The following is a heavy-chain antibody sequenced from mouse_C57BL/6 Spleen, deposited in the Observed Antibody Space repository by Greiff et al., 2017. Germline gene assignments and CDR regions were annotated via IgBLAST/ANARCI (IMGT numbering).Heavy chain of an antibody. CDR3: ARAHYYGSSFFPY. CDR1: GYTFTSYW. J-gene: IGHJ3*01. Sequence: QVQLQQPGAELVMPGASVKLSCKASGYTFTSYWMHWVKQRPGQGLEWIGEIDPSDSYTNYNQKFKGKSTLTVDKSSSTAHMELRSLTSEDSAVYYCARAHYYGSSFFPYWGQGTLVTVSA. D-gene: IGHD1-1*01. CDR2: IDPSDSYT. V-gene: IGHV1-69*01.